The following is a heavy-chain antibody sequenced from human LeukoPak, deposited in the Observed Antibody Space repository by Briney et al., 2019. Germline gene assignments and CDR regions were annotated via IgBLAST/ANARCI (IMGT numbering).Heavy chain of an antibody. CDR2: IGRSGSTI. Sequence: GGSLRLSCAASGFTFSSYEMNWVRQAPGKGLEGVSYIGRSGSTIYYADSVKGRFTISRDNAKNSLYLQMNSLRAEDTAVYYCARLALRESSSWYYWFDPWGQGTLVTVSS. CDR3: ARLALRESSSWYYWFDP. D-gene: IGHD6-13*01. V-gene: IGHV3-48*03. CDR1: GFTFSSYE. J-gene: IGHJ5*02.